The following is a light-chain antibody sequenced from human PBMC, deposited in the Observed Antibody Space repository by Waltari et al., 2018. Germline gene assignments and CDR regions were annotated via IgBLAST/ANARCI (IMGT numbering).Light chain of an antibody. CDR3: SSYTSTNTLV. CDR2: EFS. CDR1: SSDVGGYTY. V-gene: IGLV2-14*01. J-gene: IGLJ2*01. Sequence: QSALTQPASVSGSPGQSITISCTGTSSDVGGYTYVSWYEQHPGKAPKLMIYEFSNRPSGVSNRFSGSKSGNTASLTISGLQAEDEGDYYCSSYTSTNTLVFGGGTKLTVL.